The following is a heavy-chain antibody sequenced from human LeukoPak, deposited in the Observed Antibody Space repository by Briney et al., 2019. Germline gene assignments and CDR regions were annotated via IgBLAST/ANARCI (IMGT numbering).Heavy chain of an antibody. Sequence: SETLSRNCTVSGGSISPYDWLWIRPAPGKGLEGIGYIYSDGTTNYKPSLKGRVTISLDWSKSQFYLELNCVTAADTAVYYCARHLLSSFHYWGQGTLVTVSS. CDR2: IYSDGTT. V-gene: IGHV4-4*09. J-gene: IGHJ4*02. CDR1: GGSISPYD. CDR3: ARHLLSSFHY. D-gene: IGHD2/OR15-2a*01.